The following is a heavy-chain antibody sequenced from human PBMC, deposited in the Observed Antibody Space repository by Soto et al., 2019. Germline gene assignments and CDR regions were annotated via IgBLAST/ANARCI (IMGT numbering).Heavy chain of an antibody. Sequence: QITLKESGPTLVKPTQTLTLTCSFSGFSLNTAGMGVGWIRQPPGKALEWLALIYWNDDGRYNPSLKSRLTISHHSSKNQVVLTMTNMDPVDTATYSCAPLYNWIYKTPFDYWGRGLLVSVSS. CDR2: IYWNDDG. D-gene: IGHD1-7*01. CDR3: APLYNWIYKTPFDY. CDR1: GFSLNTAGMG. J-gene: IGHJ4*02. V-gene: IGHV2-5*01.